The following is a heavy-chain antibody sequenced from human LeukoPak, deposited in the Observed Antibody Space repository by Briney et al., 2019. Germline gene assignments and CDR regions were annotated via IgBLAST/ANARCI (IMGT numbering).Heavy chain of an antibody. J-gene: IGHJ6*02. D-gene: IGHD4-17*01. V-gene: IGHV3-30*03. CDR2: ISYDGSNK. CDR3: ARDYGDYGSYYGMDV. Sequence: GGSLRLSCAASGFTFSSYGMHWVRQAPGKGLEWVAVISYDGSNKYYADSVKGRFTISRDNSKNTLYLQMNSLRAEDTAVYYCARDYGDYGSYYGMDVWGQGTTVTVSS. CDR1: GFTFSSYG.